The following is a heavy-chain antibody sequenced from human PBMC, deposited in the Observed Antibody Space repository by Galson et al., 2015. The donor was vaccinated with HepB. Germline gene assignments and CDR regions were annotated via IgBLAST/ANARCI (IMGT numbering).Heavy chain of an antibody. D-gene: IGHD1-14*01. Sequence: SVKVSCKVSGYTFTNYDINWVRQATGQGLEWMGWMNPNSGNTGYAQKFQGRVTMTRNTSISTAYMELSSLRSEDTAVYYCARSLGYNNNWYDYWGQGTLVTVSS. CDR3: ARSLGYNNNWYDY. CDR1: GYTFTNYD. CDR2: MNPNSGNT. V-gene: IGHV1-8*01. J-gene: IGHJ4*02.